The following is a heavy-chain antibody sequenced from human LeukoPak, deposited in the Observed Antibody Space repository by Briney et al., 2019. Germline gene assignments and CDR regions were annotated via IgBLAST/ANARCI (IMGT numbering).Heavy chain of an antibody. CDR2: IYYSGST. D-gene: IGHD4-17*01. CDR1: GGSISSGGYY. V-gene: IGHV4-31*03. J-gene: IGHJ4*02. Sequence: SETLSLTCTVSGGSISSGGYYWSCIRQHPGKGLEWIGYIYYSGSTYYNPSLKSRVTISVDTSKNQFSLKLSSVTAADTAVYYCARATTVTTVGYWGQGTLVTVSS. CDR3: ARATTVTTVGY.